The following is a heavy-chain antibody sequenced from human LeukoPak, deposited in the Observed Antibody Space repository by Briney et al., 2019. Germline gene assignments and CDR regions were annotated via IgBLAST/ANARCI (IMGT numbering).Heavy chain of an antibody. V-gene: IGHV4-34*01. D-gene: IGHD6-13*01. Sequence: GSLRLSCAASGFSFSNYGMSWVRQAPGEGLEWIGEINHSGSTNYNPSLKSRVTISVDTSKNQFSLKLSSVTAADTAVYYCARGRHSSSWYYYYMDVWGKGTTVTVSS. CDR1: GFSFSNYG. CDR3: ARGRHSSSWYYYYMDV. CDR2: INHSGST. J-gene: IGHJ6*03.